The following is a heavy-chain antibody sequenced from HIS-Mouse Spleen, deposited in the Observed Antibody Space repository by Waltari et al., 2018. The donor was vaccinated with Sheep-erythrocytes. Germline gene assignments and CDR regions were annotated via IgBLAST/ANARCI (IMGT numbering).Heavy chain of an antibody. J-gene: IGHJ4*02. CDR1: GGSISSGDYY. Sequence: QVQLQESGPGLVKPSQTLSLTCTVSGGSISSGDYYWCWIRQPPGKGLEWIGYIYYRGTTYYNPSLKSRVTISVDTSKNQFSLKLSSVTAADTAVYYCARAPYYYDSSGYYYFDYWGQGTLVTVSS. V-gene: IGHV4-30-4*01. D-gene: IGHD3-22*01. CDR2: IYYRGTT. CDR3: ARAPYYYDSSGYYYFDY.